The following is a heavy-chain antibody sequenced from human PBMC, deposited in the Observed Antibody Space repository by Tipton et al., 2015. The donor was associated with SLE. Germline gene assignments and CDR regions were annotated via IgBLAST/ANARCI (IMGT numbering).Heavy chain of an antibody. D-gene: IGHD2-2*01. Sequence: QSGPEVKKPGASVKVSCKASGYTFTNYGISWVRQAPGQGLEWMGWISGYNGNTNYAQKLQDRVAMTTDTSTNTVYMELRSLRSDDTAVYYCAKDSRVVGGSDAFDAWGQGTMVTVSS. CDR1: GYTFTNYG. CDR3: AKDSRVVGGSDAFDA. CDR2: ISGYNGNT. V-gene: IGHV1-18*01. J-gene: IGHJ3*01.